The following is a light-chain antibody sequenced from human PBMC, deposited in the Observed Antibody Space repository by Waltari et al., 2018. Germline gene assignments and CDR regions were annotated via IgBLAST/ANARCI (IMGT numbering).Light chain of an antibody. CDR3: SSYTSSNTLVV. CDR1: SSDVGAYNY. CDR2: DVS. J-gene: IGLJ2*01. V-gene: IGLV2-14*03. Sequence: QSALTQPASVSGSPGQSITIPCTGTSSDVGAYNYVSWCQQHPGKAPKLLIYDVSNRPSGVSNRFSGSKSGNTASLTISGLQAEDEADYYCSSYTSSNTLVVFGGGTKLTVL.